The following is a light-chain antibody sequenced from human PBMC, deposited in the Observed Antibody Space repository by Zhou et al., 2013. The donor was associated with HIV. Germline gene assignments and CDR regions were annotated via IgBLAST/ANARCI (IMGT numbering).Light chain of an antibody. J-gene: IGKJ4*01. V-gene: IGKV1-9*01. Sequence: DIQMTQSPSSLSASVGDRVTITCRASQNINTYLSWYQQKPGKAPHLLIYAASTLQTGVPSRFSGRGSGREFTLTISSLQPEDFALYYCQQLSLYPLTFGGGPRWRSN. CDR2: AAS. CDR1: QNINTY. CDR3: QQLSLYPLT.